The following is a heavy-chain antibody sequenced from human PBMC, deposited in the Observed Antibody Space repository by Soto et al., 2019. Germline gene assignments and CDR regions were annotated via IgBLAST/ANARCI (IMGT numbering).Heavy chain of an antibody. CDR2: IYWDNDK. CDR1: GFSLSTTGVG. J-gene: IGHJ4*02. Sequence: QITLKESGPTLVKPTQTLTLTCSFSGFSLSTTGVGVGWIRQSPGKALEWLAIIYWDNDKRYSPSLKSRVIITKDTPKNQVVLTVTNMDPVDTGTYYRARSLWFGELHWGQGALVTVSS. CDR3: ARSLWFGELH. V-gene: IGHV2-5*02. D-gene: IGHD3-10*01.